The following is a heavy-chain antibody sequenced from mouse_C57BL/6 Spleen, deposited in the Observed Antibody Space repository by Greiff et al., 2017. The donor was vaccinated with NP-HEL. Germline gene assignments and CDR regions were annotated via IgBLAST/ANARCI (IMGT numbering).Heavy chain of an antibody. Sequence: QVQLQQPGAELVRPGSSVKLSCKASGYTFTSYWMHWVKQRPIQGLEWIGNIDPSDSETHYNQKFKDKATLTVDKSSSTAYMQLSSLTSEDSAVYDCARWISYSTYYFDYWGQGTTLTVSS. CDR2: IDPSDSET. D-gene: IGHD2-5*01. J-gene: IGHJ2*01. V-gene: IGHV1-52*01. CDR1: GYTFTSYW. CDR3: ARWISYSTYYFDY.